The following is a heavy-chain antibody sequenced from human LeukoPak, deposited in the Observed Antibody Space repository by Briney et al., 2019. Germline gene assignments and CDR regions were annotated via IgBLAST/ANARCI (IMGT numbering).Heavy chain of an antibody. Sequence: GGSLRLSCAASGFTFSSYGMHWVRQAPGKVLEWVAVISYDGSNKYYADSVKGRFTISRDNSKNTLYLQMNSLRAEDTAVYYCAKPMMMGFGEFPFDYWGQGTLVTVSS. V-gene: IGHV3-30*18. CDR2: ISYDGSNK. J-gene: IGHJ4*02. CDR1: GFTFSSYG. CDR3: AKPMMMGFGEFPFDY. D-gene: IGHD3-10*01.